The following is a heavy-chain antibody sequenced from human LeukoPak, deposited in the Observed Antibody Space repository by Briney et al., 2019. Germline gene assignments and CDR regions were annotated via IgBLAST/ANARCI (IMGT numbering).Heavy chain of an antibody. CDR1: GGSISSNNYY. CDR2: IYYSGST. Sequence: SETLSLTCTVSGGSISSNNYYWGWIRQPPGKGLEWIGSIYYSGSTYYNPSLKSRVTISVDTSKNQFSLKLSSVTAADTAVYYCARGAYSSSWNYYYYYGMDVWGQGTTVTVSS. CDR3: ARGAYSSSWNYYYYYGMDV. V-gene: IGHV4-39*01. D-gene: IGHD6-13*01. J-gene: IGHJ6*02.